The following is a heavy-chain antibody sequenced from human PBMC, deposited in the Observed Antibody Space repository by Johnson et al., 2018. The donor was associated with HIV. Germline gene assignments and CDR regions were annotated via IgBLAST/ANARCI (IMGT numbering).Heavy chain of an antibody. CDR1: GFTVSSNY. CDR2: ISGSGGST. D-gene: IGHD6-13*01. J-gene: IGHJ3*02. Sequence: EVQLVESGGGVLRPGGSLRLSCAASGFTVSSNYMSWVRQAPGKGLEWVSTISGSGGSTYYADSVKGRFTISRDNSKNTLYLQMNSLRAEDTAVYYCAKDRVAAAGTGAFDIWGQGTMVTVSS. CDR3: AKDRVAAAGTGAFDI. V-gene: IGHV3-23*04.